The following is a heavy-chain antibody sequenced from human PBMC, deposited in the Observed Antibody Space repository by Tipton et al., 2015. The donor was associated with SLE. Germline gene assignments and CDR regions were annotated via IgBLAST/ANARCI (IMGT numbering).Heavy chain of an antibody. CDR3: ARALTGYYYGSGLFDY. V-gene: IGHV4-39*07. D-gene: IGHD3-10*01. Sequence: TLSLTCTVSDGSIRSTNYYWGWIRQPPGKGLEWIGSIFYTGSTYYNPSLKSRVTISVDTSKNQFSLKLSSVTAADTAVYYCARALTGYYYGSGLFDYWGQGTLVTVSS. CDR2: IFYTGST. CDR1: DGSIRSTNYY. J-gene: IGHJ4*02.